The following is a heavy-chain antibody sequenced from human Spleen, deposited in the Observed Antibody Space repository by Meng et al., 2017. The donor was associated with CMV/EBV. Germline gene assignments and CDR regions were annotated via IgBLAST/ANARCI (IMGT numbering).Heavy chain of an antibody. Sequence: GFPFSSYAMGWVRQAPGKGLEWVSAISGSGGSTYYADSVKGRFTISRDNSKNTLYLQMNSLRAEDTAVYYCAKVAVVVVPAAAFDYWGQGTLVTVSS. D-gene: IGHD2-2*01. J-gene: IGHJ4*02. CDR2: ISGSGGST. V-gene: IGHV3-23*01. CDR3: AKVAVVVVPAAAFDY. CDR1: GFPFSSYA.